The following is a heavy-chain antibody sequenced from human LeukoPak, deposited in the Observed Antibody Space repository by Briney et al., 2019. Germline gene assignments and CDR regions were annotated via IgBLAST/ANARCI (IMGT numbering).Heavy chain of an antibody. D-gene: IGHD1-1*01. CDR2: IWYDGSNK. V-gene: IGHV3-33*06. CDR3: AKEPNENAFDI. J-gene: IGHJ3*02. CDR1: GFTFTDYG. Sequence: PGRSLRLSCAASGFTFTDYGMHWVRQAPGKGLEWVAVIWYDGSNKYYADSVKGRFTISRDNSKNTLYLQMNSLRAEDTAVYYCAKEPNENAFDIWGQGTMVTVSS.